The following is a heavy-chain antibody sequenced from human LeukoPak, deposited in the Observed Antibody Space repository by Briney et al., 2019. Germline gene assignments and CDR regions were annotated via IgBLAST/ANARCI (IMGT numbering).Heavy chain of an antibody. CDR3: ARDPEEQQLVRGAVNWFDP. D-gene: IGHD6-13*01. CDR2: IIPILGIA. V-gene: IGHV1-69*04. J-gene: IGHJ5*02. Sequence: GASVKVSCKASQGNFSSYAISWVRQAPGQGLEWMGRIIPILGIANYAQKFQGRVTITADKSTSTAYMELSSLRSEDTAVYYCARDPEEQQLVRGAVNWFDPWGQGTLVTVSS. CDR1: QGNFSSYA.